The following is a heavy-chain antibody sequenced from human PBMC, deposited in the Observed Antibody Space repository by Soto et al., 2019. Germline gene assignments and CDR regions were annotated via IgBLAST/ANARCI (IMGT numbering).Heavy chain of an antibody. CDR1: GFTVSSNY. CDR3: ASSNGKYYYYYMDV. D-gene: IGHD4-4*01. J-gene: IGHJ6*03. Sequence: GGSLRLSCAASGFTVSSNYMSWVRQAPGKGLEWVSVIYSGGSTYYADSVKGRFTISRDNSKNTLYLQMNSLRAEDTAVYYCASSNGKYYYYYMDVWGKGTTVTVSS. CDR2: IYSGGST. V-gene: IGHV3-66*01.